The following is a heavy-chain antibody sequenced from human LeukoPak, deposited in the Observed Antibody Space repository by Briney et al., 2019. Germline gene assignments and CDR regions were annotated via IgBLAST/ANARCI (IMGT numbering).Heavy chain of an antibody. V-gene: IGHV3-7*04. Sequence: GGSLRLSCAPSGFTINIYAMTWVRQAPGKGLEWVANIKQDGSEKYYVDSVKGRFTISRDNAKNSLYLQMNSLRAEDTAVYYCARGGSGYYRSGGFDYWGQGTLVTVSS. CDR2: IKQDGSEK. J-gene: IGHJ4*02. CDR3: ARGGSGYYRSGGFDY. D-gene: IGHD3-3*01. CDR1: GFTINIYA.